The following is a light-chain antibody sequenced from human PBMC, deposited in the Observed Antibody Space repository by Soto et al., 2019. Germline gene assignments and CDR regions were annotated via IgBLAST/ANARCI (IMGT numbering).Light chain of an antibody. J-gene: IGKJ1*01. V-gene: IGKV1-9*01. Sequence: NQLSNSPSSVSASVGDRVTITCRASPAIASFLAWYQQKPGTAPKLLIYGASTLQSGVPSRFSGSRSGTDYTLTIGSLQPEDFATYYCQQLNVSPWTSG. CDR3: QQLNVSPWT. CDR2: GAS. CDR1: PAIASF.